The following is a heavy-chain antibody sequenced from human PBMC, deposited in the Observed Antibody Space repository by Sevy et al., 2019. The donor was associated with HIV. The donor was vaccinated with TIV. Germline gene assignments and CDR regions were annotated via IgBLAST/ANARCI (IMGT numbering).Heavy chain of an antibody. V-gene: IGHV1-69*13. CDR1: GGSFSNSD. CDR2: IIPRFGTA. Sequence: ASVKVSCKVSGGSFSNSDVIWVRQAPGQGLEWMGRIIPRFGTANYAQRFQGRVTITGDESTRTVFMELSRLRSEDTALFYCARVGGAREGYDYVGSSFIDHWGQGTLVTVSS. D-gene: IGHD3-16*01. CDR3: ARVGGAREGYDYVGSSFIDH. J-gene: IGHJ4*02.